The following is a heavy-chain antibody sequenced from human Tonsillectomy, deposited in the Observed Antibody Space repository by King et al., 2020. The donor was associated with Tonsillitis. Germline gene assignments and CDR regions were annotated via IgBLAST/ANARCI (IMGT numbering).Heavy chain of an antibody. CDR3: ARVRPYYYGMDV. CDR2: IYTGGST. V-gene: IGHV3-66*01. Sequence: VQLVESGGGLVQPGGSLRLSCAASGLTVSSNYMSWVRQAPGKGLEWVSVIYTGGSTYYADSVKGRFTISSDNSKNTLYLQMNSLTAEDTAVYYCARVRPYYYGMDVWGQGTTVTVSS. J-gene: IGHJ6*02. CDR1: GLTVSSNY.